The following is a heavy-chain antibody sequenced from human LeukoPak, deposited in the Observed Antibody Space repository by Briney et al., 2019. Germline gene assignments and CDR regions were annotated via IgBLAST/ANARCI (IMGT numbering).Heavy chain of an antibody. Sequence: SETLSLTCAVYGGSFSGYYWSWIRQPPGKGLEWIGSIYHSGSTNYNPSLKSRVTISVDKSKNQFSLKLSSVTAADTAVYYCARFLIAARPAFDYWGQGTLVTVSS. V-gene: IGHV4-34*01. CDR1: GGSFSGYY. J-gene: IGHJ4*02. CDR2: IYHSGST. D-gene: IGHD6-6*01. CDR3: ARFLIAARPAFDY.